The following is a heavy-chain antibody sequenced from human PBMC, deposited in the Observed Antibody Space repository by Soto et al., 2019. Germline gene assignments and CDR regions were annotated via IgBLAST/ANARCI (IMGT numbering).Heavy chain of an antibody. CDR2: IKSKTDVGTT. J-gene: IGHJ6*02. CDR3: TTDMYYDFWSGYSPDNYYYYYGMDV. D-gene: IGHD3-3*01. Sequence: GGSLRLSCAAAVFSFSNAWMSWVRQTPGKGLDWVGLIKSKTDVGTTDYAAPVKGRFTISRDDSKNTLYLQMNRLKTEDTAVYYCTTDMYYDFWSGYSPDNYYYYYGMDVWGQGTTVTVSS. CDR1: VFSFSNAW. V-gene: IGHV3-15*01.